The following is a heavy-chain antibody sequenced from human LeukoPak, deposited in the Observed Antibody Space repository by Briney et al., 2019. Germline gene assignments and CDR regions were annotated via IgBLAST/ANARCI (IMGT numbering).Heavy chain of an antibody. Sequence: GGSLRLSCAASGFNFNQHSMSWIRQAPGKGLEGISYISRNGGAIHYAESVEGRFTVSRDNAKKSLFLQMNTLRNDDTAVYFCARASSLIGGFDSWGRGTLVAVSS. V-gene: IGHV3-11*01. J-gene: IGHJ4*02. CDR1: GFNFNQHS. D-gene: IGHD3-3*01. CDR2: ISRNGGAI. CDR3: ARASSLIGGFDS.